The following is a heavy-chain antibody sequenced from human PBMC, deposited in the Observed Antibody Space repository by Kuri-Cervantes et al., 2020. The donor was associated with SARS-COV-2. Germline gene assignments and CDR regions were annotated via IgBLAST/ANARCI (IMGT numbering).Heavy chain of an antibody. CDR2: IYYGGST. D-gene: IGHD6-13*01. V-gene: IGHV4-39*01. Sequence: SETLSLTCTVSGGSVSRGSYYWSWIRQPPGKGLEWIGYIYYGGSTYYNPSLKSRITISVDTSKNQFSLRLSSVTAADTAVYYCARHATGYSSSSYLGYYAMDVWGKGTTVTVSS. CDR1: GGSVSRGSYY. J-gene: IGHJ6*04. CDR3: ARHATGYSSSSYLGYYAMDV.